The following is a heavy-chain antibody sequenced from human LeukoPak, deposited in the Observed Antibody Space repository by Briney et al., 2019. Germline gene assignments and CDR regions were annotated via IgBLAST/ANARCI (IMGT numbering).Heavy chain of an antibody. CDR3: ANGPHYNILTGFYKVRSHLDY. CDR2: IRYDGGIK. D-gene: IGHD3-9*01. J-gene: IGHJ4*02. Sequence: PGGSLRLSCAASGFTFSNYGMHWVRQAPGKGLEWVAFIRYDGGIKHYADSVKGRFTLSRDNSKNTLYLQMNSLRAEDTAVYYCANGPHYNILTGFYKVRSHLDYWGQGTLVTVSS. CDR1: GFTFSNYG. V-gene: IGHV3-30*02.